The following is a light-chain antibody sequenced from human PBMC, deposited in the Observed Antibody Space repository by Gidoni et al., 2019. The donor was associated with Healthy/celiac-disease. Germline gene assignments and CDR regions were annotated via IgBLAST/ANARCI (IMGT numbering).Light chain of an antibody. CDR2: DAS. J-gene: IGKJ4*01. CDR3: QQYDNPPLT. V-gene: IGKV1-33*01. CDR1: QDISNY. Sequence: DIQMTQSPSSLSASVGDRVTITCQASQDISNYLNWYQQKPGKAPKLLIYDASNLETVVPSRFSGSGSRTDFTFTISILQPEDIATYYCQQYDNPPLTFGGGTKVEIK.